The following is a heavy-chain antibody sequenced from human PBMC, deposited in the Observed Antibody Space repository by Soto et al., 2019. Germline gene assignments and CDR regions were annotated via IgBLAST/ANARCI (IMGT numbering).Heavy chain of an antibody. Sequence: EVQLVESGGGLVQPGGSLRLSCTASGFIFSDYAMNWVRQAPAKGLEWVSYISSSRSPIYYADSVKGRFTISRDSAKNSLYLQMNSLRDEDTAVYYCARGGRGYDYFDYWGQGTLVTVSS. CDR1: GFIFSDYA. D-gene: IGHD5-12*01. CDR3: ARGGRGYDYFDY. V-gene: IGHV3-48*02. CDR2: ISSSRSPI. J-gene: IGHJ4*02.